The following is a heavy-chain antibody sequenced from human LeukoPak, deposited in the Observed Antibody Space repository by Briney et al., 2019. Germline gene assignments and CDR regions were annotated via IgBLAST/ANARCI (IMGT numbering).Heavy chain of an antibody. D-gene: IGHD3-16*02. CDR3: ARVVGRYYDYVWGSYRIDNDAFDI. Sequence: PGGSLRLSCAASGFTFSSYWMHWVRQAPGKGLVWVSRINSDGSSTSYADSVKGRFTISRDNAKNTLYLQMNSLRAEDTAVYYCARVVGRYYDYVWGSYRIDNDAFDIWGQGTMATVSS. V-gene: IGHV3-74*01. CDR1: GFTFSSYW. J-gene: IGHJ3*02. CDR2: INSDGSST.